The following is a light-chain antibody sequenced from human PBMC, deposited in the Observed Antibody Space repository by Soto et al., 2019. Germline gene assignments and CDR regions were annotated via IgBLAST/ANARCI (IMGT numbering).Light chain of an antibody. Sequence: DIQMTQSPSSLSASVGDRVTITCRASQSISSYLNWYQQKPGKAPKLLIYAASSLQSGVPSRFSGSGSGTDFTLNISLLQPEEFATYYCQQSDSNPLPCGGGTKVEI. J-gene: IGKJ4*01. CDR1: QSISSY. CDR3: QQSDSNPLP. V-gene: IGKV1-39*01. CDR2: AAS.